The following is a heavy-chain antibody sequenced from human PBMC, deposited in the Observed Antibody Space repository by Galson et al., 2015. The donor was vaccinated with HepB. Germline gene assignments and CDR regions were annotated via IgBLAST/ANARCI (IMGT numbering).Heavy chain of an antibody. V-gene: IGHV3-9*01. CDR1: GFTFDDYA. CDR2: LSWDSVNR. J-gene: IGHJ6*02. Sequence: SLRLSCAASGFTFDDYAMYWVRQYPGKGLQWVAGLSWDSVNRGYADSVKGRFTISRDNDESSLYLQMNSLRGEDTAVYYCAKASGRSYFHYGLDVWGPGTTVTVSS. D-gene: IGHD2/OR15-2a*01. CDR3: AKASGRSYFHYGLDV.